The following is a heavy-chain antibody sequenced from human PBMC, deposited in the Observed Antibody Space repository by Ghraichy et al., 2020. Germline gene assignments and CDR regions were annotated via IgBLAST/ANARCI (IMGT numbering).Heavy chain of an antibody. D-gene: IGHD6-19*01. CDR3: ARGVDNSSGWKYGMDV. Sequence: GGSLRLSCAASGFTFSSYSMNWVRQAPGKGLEWVSYISSSSSTIYYADSVKGRFTISRDNAKNSLYLQMNSLRDEDTAVYYCARGVDNSSGWKYGMDVWGQGTTVTVSS. CDR1: GFTFSSYS. CDR2: ISSSSSTI. J-gene: IGHJ6*02. V-gene: IGHV3-48*02.